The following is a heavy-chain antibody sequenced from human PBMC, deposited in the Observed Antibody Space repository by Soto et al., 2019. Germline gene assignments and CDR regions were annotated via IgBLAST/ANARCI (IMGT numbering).Heavy chain of an antibody. D-gene: IGHD4-4*01. CDR3: ARDPYSNYDRGAFDI. CDR2: IWYDGSNK. J-gene: IGHJ3*02. Sequence: PGGSLRPSCAASGFTFSSYGMHWVRQAPGKGLEWVAVIWYDGSNKYYADSVKGRFTISRDNSKNTLYLQMNSLRAEDTAVYYCARDPYSNYDRGAFDIWGQGTMVTVSS. V-gene: IGHV3-33*01. CDR1: GFTFSSYG.